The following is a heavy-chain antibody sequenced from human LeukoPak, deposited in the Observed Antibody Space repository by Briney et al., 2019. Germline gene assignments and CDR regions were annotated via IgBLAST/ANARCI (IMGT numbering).Heavy chain of an antibody. CDR3: ARDGTGGATAGFDY. J-gene: IGHJ4*02. CDR2: FSAYNGDT. Sequence: ASGNVTCKAAGYGFTFHGIGWGRQAPGQGLERLGWFSAYNGDTNYAQQFEGTVIMTTDTSTSTAYMELTSLRSEDTAVYFCARDGTGGATAGFDYWGQGALVTVSS. CDR1: GYGFTFHG. V-gene: IGHV1-18*01. D-gene: IGHD1-26*01.